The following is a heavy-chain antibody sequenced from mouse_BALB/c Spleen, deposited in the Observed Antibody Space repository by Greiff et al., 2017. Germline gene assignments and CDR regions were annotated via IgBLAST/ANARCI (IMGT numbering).Heavy chain of an antibody. CDR3: ARYDGYYFDV. Sequence: VKLQESGAELVRPGVSVKISCKGSGYTFTDYAMHWVKQSHAKSLEWIGVISTYYGDASYNQKFKGKATMTVDKSSSTAYMELARLTSEDSAIYYCARYDGYYFDVWGAGTTVTVSS. CDR2: ISTYYGDA. D-gene: IGHD2-3*01. V-gene: IGHV1S137*01. CDR1: GYTFTDYA. J-gene: IGHJ1*01.